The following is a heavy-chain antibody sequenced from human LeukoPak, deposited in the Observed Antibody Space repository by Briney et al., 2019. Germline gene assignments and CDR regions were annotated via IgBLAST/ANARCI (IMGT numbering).Heavy chain of an antibody. CDR1: GGYIITSGHY. J-gene: IGHJ5*02. Sequence: SETLSLTCTVSGGYIITSGHYWGWIRQPPGKELEWIGSIYYTGVTSTNPFFRSRMSISVDTSKNQFSLNLTSVTAADAAVYYCARERSSSGGHNWFDPWGQGTLVTVSS. CDR3: ARERSSSGGHNWFDP. D-gene: IGHD4-23*01. V-gene: IGHV4-39*07. CDR2: IYYTGVT.